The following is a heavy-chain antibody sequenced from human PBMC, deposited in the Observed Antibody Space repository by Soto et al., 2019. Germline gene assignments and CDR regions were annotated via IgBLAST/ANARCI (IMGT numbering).Heavy chain of an antibody. CDR1: GYTFSSYA. D-gene: IGHD3-22*01. J-gene: IGHJ4*02. CDR3: ARGGNYYDSSGYYYGVY. V-gene: IGHV1-69*06. CDR2: IIPIFGTA. Sequence: QVQLVQSGAEVKKPGASVKVSCKASGYTFSSYAISWVRQAPGQGLEWMGGIIPIFGTANYAQKFQGRVTITADKSTSTAYMELSSLRSEDTAVYYCARGGNYYDSSGYYYGVYWGQGTLVTVSS.